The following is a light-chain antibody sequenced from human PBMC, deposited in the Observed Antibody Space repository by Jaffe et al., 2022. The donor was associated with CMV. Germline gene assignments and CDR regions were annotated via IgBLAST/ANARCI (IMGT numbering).Light chain of an antibody. CDR3: ASWDDGLRGVV. J-gene: IGLJ2*01. V-gene: IGLV1-47*01. CDR2: KNG. CDR1: TSNLENNF. Sequence: QSVLTQPPSASGAPGQRVTISCSGTTSNLENNFVYWYQQFPGTTPKLLLHKNGQRPSGVPDRFSGSQSGTSASLAISGLRSEDESTYYCASWDDGLRGVVFGGGTKLTVL.